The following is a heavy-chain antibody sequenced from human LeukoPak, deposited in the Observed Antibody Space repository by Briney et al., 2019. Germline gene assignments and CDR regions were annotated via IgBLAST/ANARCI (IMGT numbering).Heavy chain of an antibody. CDR3: ARVVYCSGGSRYSALDY. CDR1: GYTFTGYY. Sequence: ASVKVSCKASGYTFTGYYMHWVRQAPGQGLEWMGWINPNSGGTNYAQKFQGRVTMTRDTSISTAYMELSRLRSDDTAVYYCARVVYCSGGSRYSALDYWGQGTLVTVSS. CDR2: INPNSGGT. D-gene: IGHD2-15*01. J-gene: IGHJ4*02. V-gene: IGHV1-2*02.